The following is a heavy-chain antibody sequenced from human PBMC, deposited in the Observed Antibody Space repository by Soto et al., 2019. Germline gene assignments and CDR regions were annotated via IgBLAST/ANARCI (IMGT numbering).Heavy chain of an antibody. Sequence: PSETLSLTCTVSGGSISSGNYYWSWIRQPPGKGLEWIGFISYSGSTYYSTSLKSRVTISVDTSKSQFSLKLSSVTAADTAVYYCARRYGYAFDIWGQGTMVTVSS. CDR3: ARRYGYAFDI. J-gene: IGHJ3*02. CDR2: ISYSGST. CDR1: GGSISSGNYY. V-gene: IGHV4-30-4*02. D-gene: IGHD4-17*01.